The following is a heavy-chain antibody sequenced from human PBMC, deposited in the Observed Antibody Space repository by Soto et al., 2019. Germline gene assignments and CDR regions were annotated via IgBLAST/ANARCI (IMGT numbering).Heavy chain of an antibody. CDR3: ARDLYGGFPGY. Sequence: QVQLVESGGGVVQPGRSLRLSCAASGFTFSSYGMHWVRQAPGKGLEWVAVIWYDGSNKYYADSVKGRFTISRDNSKNTLYLQMNSLRAEDTAVYYSARDLYGGFPGYWGQGTLVTVSS. CDR2: IWYDGSNK. D-gene: IGHD5-12*01. J-gene: IGHJ4*02. CDR1: GFTFSSYG. V-gene: IGHV3-33*01.